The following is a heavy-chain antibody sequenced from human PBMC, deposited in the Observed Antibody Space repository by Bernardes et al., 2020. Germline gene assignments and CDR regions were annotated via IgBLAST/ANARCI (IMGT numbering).Heavy chain of an antibody. CDR3: ARRFCSNSACYGDDAFDM. J-gene: IGHJ3*02. V-gene: IGHV3-23*01. CDR2: ISSTGGST. D-gene: IGHD2-8*01. CDR1: GFSFSNYA. Sequence: GGSLRLSCAASGFSFSNYAMNWVRQAPGKGLEWVSAISSTGGSTYYPDSVKGRFSISRDNSKNTLYLRMDSLRADDTAVYYCARRFCSNSACYGDDAFDMWGQGTMVTVSS.